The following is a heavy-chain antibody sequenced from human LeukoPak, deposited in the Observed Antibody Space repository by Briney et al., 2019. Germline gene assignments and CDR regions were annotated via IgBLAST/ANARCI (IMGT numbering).Heavy chain of an antibody. Sequence: PGGSLRLSCAASGFTVSSNYMSWVRQAPGKGLEWVSVIYSGGSTYYADSVKGRFTISRDNAKNSLYLQMNSLRVEDTAVYYCASATKIDYWGQGTLVTVSS. J-gene: IGHJ4*02. D-gene: IGHD5-12*01. V-gene: IGHV3-66*01. CDR3: ASATKIDY. CDR1: GFTVSSNY. CDR2: IYSGGST.